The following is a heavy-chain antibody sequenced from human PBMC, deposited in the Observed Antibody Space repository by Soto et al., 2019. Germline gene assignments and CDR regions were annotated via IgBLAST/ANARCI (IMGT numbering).Heavy chain of an antibody. V-gene: IGHV1-46*03. J-gene: IGHJ6*03. CDR3: ARDLSPPRYSSSSINYYYYMDV. CDR2: INPSGGST. Sequence: ASVKVSCKASGYTFTSYYMHWVRQAPGQGLEWMGIINPSGGSTSYAQKFQGRVTMTRDTSTSTVYMELSSLRSEDTAVYYCARDLSPPRYSSSSINYYYYMDVWGKGTTVTVS. CDR1: GYTFTSYY. D-gene: IGHD6-6*01.